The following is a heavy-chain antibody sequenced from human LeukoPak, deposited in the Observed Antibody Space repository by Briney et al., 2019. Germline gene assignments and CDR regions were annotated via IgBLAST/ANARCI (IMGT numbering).Heavy chain of an antibody. D-gene: IGHD6-13*01. CDR1: GGSIRSYY. V-gene: IGHV4-59*01. Sequence: SETLSLTCTVSGGSIRSYYWFWIRQPPGKGLGWIGNMYYSGSTNYNPSLKSRVTISVDTSRNQFSLKLSSVTAADTAVYYCARAESSSWVDHWGQGTLVTVSS. J-gene: IGHJ4*02. CDR2: MYYSGST. CDR3: ARAESSSWVDH.